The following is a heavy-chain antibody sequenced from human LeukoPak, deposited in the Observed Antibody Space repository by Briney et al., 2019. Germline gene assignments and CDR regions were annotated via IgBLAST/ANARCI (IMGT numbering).Heavy chain of an antibody. V-gene: IGHV4-59*08. CDR3: ARSNILTGYPYYYYGMDV. CDR1: GGSISSYY. D-gene: IGHD3-9*01. CDR2: IYYSGST. J-gene: IGHJ6*02. Sequence: SETLSLTCTVSGGSISSYYWSWIRQPPGKGLEWIGYIYYSGSTNYNPSLKSRVTISVDTSKNQFSLKLSSVTAADTAVYYCARSNILTGYPYYYYGMDVWGQGTTVTVSS.